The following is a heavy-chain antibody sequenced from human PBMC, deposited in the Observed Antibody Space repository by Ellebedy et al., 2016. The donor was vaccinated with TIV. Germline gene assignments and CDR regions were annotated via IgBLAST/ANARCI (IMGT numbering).Heavy chain of an antibody. D-gene: IGHD6-19*01. J-gene: IGHJ1*01. CDR3: ARDLNSSGWSPQH. V-gene: IGHV3-33*01. CDR2: IWYDGSNK. CDR1: GFTFSSYG. Sequence: GESLKIFCAASGFTFSSYGMHWVRQAPGKGLEWVAVIWYDGSNKDYADSVKGRFTISRDNSKNTLYLQMNSLRDEDTAVYYCARDLNSSGWSPQHWGQGTLVTVSS.